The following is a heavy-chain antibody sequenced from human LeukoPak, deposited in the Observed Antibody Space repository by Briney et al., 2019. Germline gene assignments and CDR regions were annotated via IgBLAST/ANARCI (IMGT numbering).Heavy chain of an antibody. J-gene: IGHJ4*02. V-gene: IGHV1-18*01. CDR2: ISAYNGNT. CDR1: GYTFTSYG. D-gene: IGHD5-18*01. Sequence: ASVKVSCKASGYTFTSYGISWMRQAPGQGLEWMGWISAYNGNTNYAQKLQGRVTMTTDTSTSTAYMELRSLRSDDTAVYYCARGPVDTAMVSGYYFDYWGQGTLVTVSS. CDR3: ARGPVDTAMVSGYYFDY.